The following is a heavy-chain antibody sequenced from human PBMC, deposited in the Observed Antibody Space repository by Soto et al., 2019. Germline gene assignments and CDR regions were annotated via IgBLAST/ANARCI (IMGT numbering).Heavy chain of an antibody. Sequence: QVQLVQSGAEVKKPGASVKVSCKASGYTSTSYGISWVRQAPGQGLEWMGWISAYNGNTNYAQKLQGRVTMTTDTSTSKAYMELRSLRSDDTAVYYCARGKTTVTTMGWFDPWGQGTLVTVSS. CDR3: ARGKTTVTTMGWFDP. J-gene: IGHJ5*02. CDR2: ISAYNGNT. D-gene: IGHD4-17*01. V-gene: IGHV1-18*01. CDR1: GYTSTSYG.